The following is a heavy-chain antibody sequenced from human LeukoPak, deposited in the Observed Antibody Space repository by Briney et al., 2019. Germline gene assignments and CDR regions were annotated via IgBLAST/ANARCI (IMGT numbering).Heavy chain of an antibody. CDR1: GYSFTSYW. V-gene: IGHV5-10-1*01. D-gene: IGHD3-10*01. J-gene: IGHJ6*04. Sequence: GESLKISCKGSGYSFTSYWISWVRQMPGKGLEWMGRIDPSDSYTNYSPSFQGHVTISADKSISTAYLQWSSLKASDTAMYYCARLLCSYGSGSYYGYYGMDVWGKGTTVTVSS. CDR3: ARLLCSYGSGSYYGYYGMDV. CDR2: IDPSDSYT.